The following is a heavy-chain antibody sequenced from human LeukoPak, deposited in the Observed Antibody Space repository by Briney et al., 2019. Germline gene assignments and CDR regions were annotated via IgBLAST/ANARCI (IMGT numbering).Heavy chain of an antibody. CDR3: ARSGIVARDFDY. Sequence: ASVKVSCKASGYTFTSYYMHWVQQAPGQGLEWMGIINPSGGSTSYAQKFQGRVTITTDESTSTAYMELSSLRSEDTAVYYCARSGIVARDFDYWGQGTLVTVSS. V-gene: IGHV1-46*01. CDR2: INPSGGST. CDR1: GYTFTSYY. J-gene: IGHJ4*02. D-gene: IGHD5-12*01.